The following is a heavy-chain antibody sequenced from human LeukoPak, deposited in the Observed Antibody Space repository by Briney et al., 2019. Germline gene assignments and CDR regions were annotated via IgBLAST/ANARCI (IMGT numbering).Heavy chain of an antibody. CDR2: ILSTGTT. CDR3: ATVKYDYGDPVGWFDL. V-gene: IGHV3-23*01. J-gene: IGHJ5*02. CDR1: GLPFSASA. D-gene: IGHD4-17*01. Sequence: PGGSLRLSCAASGLPFSASAMTWVRQAPGKGLEWVSHILSTGTTYYADSVRGRFTISRDNSKNTLYLLMTSLRVDDTAVYYCATVKYDYGDPVGWFDLWGQGTLVTVSS.